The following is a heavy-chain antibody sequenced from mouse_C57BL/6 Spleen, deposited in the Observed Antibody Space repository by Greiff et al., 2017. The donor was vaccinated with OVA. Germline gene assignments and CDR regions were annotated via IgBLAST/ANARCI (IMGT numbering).Heavy chain of an antibody. Sequence: VQLQQSGAELVRPGASVKLSCTASGFNIKDYYMHWVKQRPEQGLEWIGRIDPEDGDTEYAPQFQGKATMTADTSSNTAYLQLSSLTSEDTAVYYCTKGGDYDGRSYAMDYWGQGTSVTVSS. D-gene: IGHD2-4*01. CDR1: GFNIKDYY. V-gene: IGHV14-1*01. CDR2: IDPEDGDT. J-gene: IGHJ4*01. CDR3: TKGGDYDGRSYAMDY.